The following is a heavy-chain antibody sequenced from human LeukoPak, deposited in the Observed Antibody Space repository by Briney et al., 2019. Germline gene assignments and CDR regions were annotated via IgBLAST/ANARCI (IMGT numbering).Heavy chain of an antibody. CDR2: INTNTENP. CDR3: ARAIGVTTVTKAGENWFDP. D-gene: IGHD4-17*01. V-gene: IGHV7-4-1*02. Sequence: ASVKVSCKASGYTFTSYAMNWVRQAPGQGLEWMGWINTNTENPTYAQGFTGRFVFSLDTSVSTAYLQISSLKAEDTAVYYCARAIGVTTVTKAGENWFDPWGQGTLVTVSS. CDR1: GYTFTSYA. J-gene: IGHJ5*02.